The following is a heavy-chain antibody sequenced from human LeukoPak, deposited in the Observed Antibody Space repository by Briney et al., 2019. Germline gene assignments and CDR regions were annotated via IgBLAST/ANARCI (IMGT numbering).Heavy chain of an antibody. CDR1: GYSFTNNG. J-gene: IGHJ5*02. CDR3: ARDLGYCTLTNCVRNWFGP. CDR2: ISPSDGET. Sequence: AASVKVSCKASGYSFTNNGISWVRQAPGQGLEWMGWISPSDGETNYAQKVQGGVTMTTDISTSTVYMELRNLKSDDTAIYYCARDLGYCTLTNCVRNWFGPWGQGTLVTVSS. D-gene: IGHD2-8*01. V-gene: IGHV1-18*01.